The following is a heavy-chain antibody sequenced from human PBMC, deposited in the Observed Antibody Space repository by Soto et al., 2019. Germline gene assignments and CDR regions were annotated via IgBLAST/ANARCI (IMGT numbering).Heavy chain of an antibody. CDR1: GGSISSYY. D-gene: IGHD6-19*01. J-gene: IGHJ5*02. CDR2: IYYSGST. CDR3: ARHGFLAVAGLRT. V-gene: IGHV4-59*08. Sequence: LSLTCTVSGGSISSYYWSWIRQPPGKGLEWIGYIYYSGSTNYNPSLKSRVTISVDTSKNQFSLKLSSVTAADTAVYYCARHGFLAVAGLRTWGQGTLVTVSS.